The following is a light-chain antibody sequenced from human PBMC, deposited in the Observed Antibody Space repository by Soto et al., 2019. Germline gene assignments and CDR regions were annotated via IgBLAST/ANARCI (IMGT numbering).Light chain of an antibody. CDR2: DIS. CDR3: QQYNNWPS. V-gene: IGKV3-15*01. J-gene: IGKJ5*01. CDR1: QTVSRN. Sequence: VMTQSPSTLSVSPGERVTLSCRASQTVSRNLAWYQQRPGQAPRLLIYDISNRATGVPARFSGSGSETEFTLTIRSLQSEDFAVYFCQQYNNWPSFGQGTRLEIK.